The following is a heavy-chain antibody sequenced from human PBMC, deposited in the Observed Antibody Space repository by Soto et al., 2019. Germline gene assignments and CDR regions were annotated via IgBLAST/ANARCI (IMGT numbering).Heavy chain of an antibody. CDR2: INHSGST. CDR3: VRFHQYVFDI. V-gene: IGHV4-34*01. D-gene: IGHD2-2*01. J-gene: IGHJ3*02. CDR1: GGSFSGYY. Sequence: SETLSLTCAVYGGSFSGYYWSWIRQPPGKGLEWIGEINHSGSTNYNPSLKSRVTISVDTSKNQFSLKLSSVTAADTAVYYCVRFHQYVFDIWGQGTMVTVSS.